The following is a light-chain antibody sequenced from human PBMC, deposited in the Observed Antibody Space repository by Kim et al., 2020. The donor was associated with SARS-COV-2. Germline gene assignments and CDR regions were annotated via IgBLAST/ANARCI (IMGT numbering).Light chain of an antibody. J-gene: IGLJ2*01. CDR2: DVS. Sequence: GPSITISCTGTSGAVGGYNYISWYQQHPGKAPKLMIYDVSNRPSGVSNRFSGSKSGNTASLTISGLQAEDEADYYCSSYTSSSTVVFGGGTQLTVL. V-gene: IGLV2-14*03. CDR3: SSYTSSSTVV. CDR1: SGAVGGYNY.